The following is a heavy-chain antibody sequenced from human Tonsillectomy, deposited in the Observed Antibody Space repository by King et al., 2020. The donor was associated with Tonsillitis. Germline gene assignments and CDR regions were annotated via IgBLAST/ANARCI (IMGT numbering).Heavy chain of an antibody. CDR2: MNPKSGTT. CDR1: GYTFSTYD. D-gene: IGHD4-17*01. J-gene: IGHJ4*02. CDR3: ARALQGDGDYADF. V-gene: IGHV1-8*01. Sequence: VQLVQSGAEVKKPGASVKVSCRASGYTFSTYDHNWVRQATGQGLEWMGWMNPKSGTTGYAQKFQGRVTMTRNTSISTAYMELSSLRSEDTAVYYCARALQGDGDYADFWGPGTLVTVSS.